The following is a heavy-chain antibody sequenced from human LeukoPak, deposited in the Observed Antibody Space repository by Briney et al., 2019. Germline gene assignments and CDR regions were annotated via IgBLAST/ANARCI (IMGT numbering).Heavy chain of an antibody. CDR3: ARRDGYNPRVDY. D-gene: IGHD5-24*01. CDR1: GGSISSGDYY. V-gene: IGHV4-30-4*08. J-gene: IGHJ4*02. CDR2: ICYSGST. Sequence: PSETLSLTCTVSGGSISSGDYYWSWIRQPPGKGLEWIGYICYSGSTYYNPSLKSRVTISVDTSKNQFSLKLSSVTAADTAVYYCARRDGYNPRVDYWGQGTLVTVSS.